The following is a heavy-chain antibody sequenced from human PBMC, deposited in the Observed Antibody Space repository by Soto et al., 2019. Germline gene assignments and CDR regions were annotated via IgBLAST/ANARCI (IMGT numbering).Heavy chain of an antibody. D-gene: IGHD3-22*01. CDR3: ASAFYFDSSGYYFPFDY. J-gene: IGHJ4*02. CDR1: GGSISTNNYY. V-gene: IGHV4-39*01. CDR2: IYYSGST. Sequence: SETLSLTCTVSGGSISTNNYYWGWIRQPPGKGLEWIGSIYYSGSTYYTSSLKSRVTISVDTSKNQFSLKVYSVTAADTAVYYCASAFYFDSSGYYFPFDYWGQGNLVTVSA.